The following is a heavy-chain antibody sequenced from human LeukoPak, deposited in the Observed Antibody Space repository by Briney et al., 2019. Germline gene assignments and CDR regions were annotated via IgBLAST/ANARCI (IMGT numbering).Heavy chain of an antibody. Sequence: GSLRLSCAASGFTFGSYAMSWVRQAPRKALEWVSGISDSGGSSSYADSVKGRFTISRDNPRNTLYMEMNSLRAEDTAQYYCAIMHPCYDGSGYWVQWGQGTLVTVSS. CDR3: AIMHPCYDGSGYWVQ. CDR1: GFTFGSYA. J-gene: IGHJ4*02. V-gene: IGHV3-23*01. CDR2: ISDSGGSS. D-gene: IGHD3-22*01.